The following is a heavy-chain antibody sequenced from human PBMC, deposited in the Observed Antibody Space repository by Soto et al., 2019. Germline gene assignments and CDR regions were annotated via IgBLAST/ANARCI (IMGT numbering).Heavy chain of an antibody. CDR1: GYSFTSYA. V-gene: IGHV1-3*01. CDR2: IFAGNGDT. J-gene: IGHJ5*02. CDR3: ARNVPHTGYYNH. D-gene: IGHD3-9*01. Sequence: QVRLVQSGTEVKKPGASMKLSCKASGYSFTSYAIHWVRRAPGQRLEWVGWIFAGNGDTEYSPKVQDRVTITRDTTASTTYIQLTSLGSEDTAVYYCARNVPHTGYYNHWGPGTLVTVSS.